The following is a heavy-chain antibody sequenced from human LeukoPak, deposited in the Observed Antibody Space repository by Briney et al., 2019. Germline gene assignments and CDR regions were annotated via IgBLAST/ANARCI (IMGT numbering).Heavy chain of an antibody. D-gene: IGHD3-10*01. J-gene: IGHJ4*02. CDR3: ARRGWGSYYYGSGPKFDY. Sequence: SETLSLTCTVSGYSISSGYYWSWIRQPPGKGLEWIGEINHSGSTNYNPSPKSRVTISVDTSKNQFSLKLSSVTAADTAVYYCARRGWGSYYYGSGPKFDYWGQGTLVTVSS. V-gene: IGHV4-38-2*02. CDR1: GYSISSGYY. CDR2: INHSGST.